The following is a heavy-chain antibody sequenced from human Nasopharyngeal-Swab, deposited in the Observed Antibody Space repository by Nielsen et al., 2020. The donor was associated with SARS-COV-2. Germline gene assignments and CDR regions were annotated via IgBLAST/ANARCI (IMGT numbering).Heavy chain of an antibody. Sequence: ASVKVSCKASGYTFTGYYMHWVRQAPGQGLEWMGRINPNSGGTNYAQKFQGRVTMTRDTSISTAYMELSRLRSDDTAVYYCARDQLPISSSWANEGYYYYGMDVWGQGTTVTVSS. CDR2: INPNSGGT. J-gene: IGHJ6*02. V-gene: IGHV1-2*06. CDR3: ARDQLPISSSWANEGYYYYGMDV. D-gene: IGHD6-13*01. CDR1: GYTFTGYY.